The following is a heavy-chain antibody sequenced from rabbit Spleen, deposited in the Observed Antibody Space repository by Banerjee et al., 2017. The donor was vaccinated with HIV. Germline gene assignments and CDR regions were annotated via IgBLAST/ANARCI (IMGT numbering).Heavy chain of an antibody. CDR3: ARDLTDVIGWNFGW. CDR1: GVSFNFNNY. Sequence: QEQLVESGGGLVQPEGSLTLTCTASGVSFNFNNYMCWVRQAPGKGLEWIGCIAVSNSDFTYFANWAKGRVTFSRTSSTTVTLQVTSLTAADTATYFCARDLTDVIGWNFGWWGPGTLVTVS. D-gene: IGHD1-1*01. CDR2: IAVSNSDFT. J-gene: IGHJ4*01. V-gene: IGHV1S45*01.